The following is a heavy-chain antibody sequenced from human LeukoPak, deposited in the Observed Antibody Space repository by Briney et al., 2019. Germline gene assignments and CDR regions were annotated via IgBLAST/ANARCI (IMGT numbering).Heavy chain of an antibody. CDR2: IYYSGSA. Sequence: SETLSLTCTVSGGSISSYYWSWIRQPPWKGLEWIGYIYYSGSANYNPSLKSRVTISVDTSKNQFSLKLTSVTAADTAVYYCARVENYGSGSSEYWFDPWGQGTLVTVSS. CDR3: ARVENYGSGSSEYWFDP. J-gene: IGHJ5*02. D-gene: IGHD3-10*01. V-gene: IGHV4-59*01. CDR1: GGSISSYY.